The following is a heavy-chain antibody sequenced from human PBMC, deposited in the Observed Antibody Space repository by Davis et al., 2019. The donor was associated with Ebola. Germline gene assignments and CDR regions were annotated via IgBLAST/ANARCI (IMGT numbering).Heavy chain of an antibody. J-gene: IGHJ5*02. V-gene: IGHV1-18*01. CDR3: ARFDSTGSYWFDP. CDR1: GYTFTRYG. D-gene: IGHD3-22*01. Sequence: ASVKVSCKASGYTFTRYGISWVRQAPGQGLEWMGWISDYNGNTNYAQKLQGRVTMTTDTSTSTAYMELRSLRSDDTAVYYCARFDSTGSYWFDPWGQGTLVTVSS. CDR2: ISDYNGNT.